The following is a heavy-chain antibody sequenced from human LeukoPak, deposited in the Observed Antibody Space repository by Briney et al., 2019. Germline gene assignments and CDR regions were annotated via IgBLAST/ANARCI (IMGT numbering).Heavy chain of an antibody. CDR1: GFTFSSYG. D-gene: IGHD5-18*01. CDR3: AKGITAMVLDY. Sequence: PGRSLRLSCAASGFTFSSYGMHWVRQVPGKWLEWVAVISYDGSHKYYADSVKARFTISRDNSKNTLYLQMNSLRGEDTAVYYCAKGITAMVLDYWGQGTLVTVSS. J-gene: IGHJ4*02. CDR2: ISYDGSHK. V-gene: IGHV3-30*18.